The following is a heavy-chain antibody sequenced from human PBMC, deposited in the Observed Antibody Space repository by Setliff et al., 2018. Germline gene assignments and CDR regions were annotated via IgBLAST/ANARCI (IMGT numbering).Heavy chain of an antibody. CDR2: IWADEVNI. CDR3: AKDSGWFLPFDS. J-gene: IGHJ4*02. Sequence: LSLSCGVFGLTFSSYEMIWVRQAPGKGLEWVATIWADEVNIYYADSVNGRFTISRDNSKNTLYLQMNSLRAEDTAVYYCAKDSGWFLPFDSWGQGTLVTVSS. CDR1: GLTFSSYE. D-gene: IGHD6-19*01. V-gene: IGHV3-33*06.